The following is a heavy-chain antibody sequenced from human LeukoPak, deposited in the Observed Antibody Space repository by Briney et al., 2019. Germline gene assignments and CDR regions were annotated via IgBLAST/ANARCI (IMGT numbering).Heavy chain of an antibody. V-gene: IGHV4-4*07. D-gene: IGHD3-22*01. CDR3: ARAYYYDSSGYNAFDI. Sequence: SETLSLTCTVSGGSISSYYWSWIRQPAGKGLEWIGRIYTSGSTNYNPSLKSRVTMSVDTSKNQFSLKLSSVTAADTAVYYCARAYYYDSSGYNAFDIWGQGTMVTVSS. CDR1: GGSISSYY. CDR2: IYTSGST. J-gene: IGHJ3*02.